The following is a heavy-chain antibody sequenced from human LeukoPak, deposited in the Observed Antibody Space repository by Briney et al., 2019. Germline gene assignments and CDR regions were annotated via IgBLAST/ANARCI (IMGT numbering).Heavy chain of an antibody. V-gene: IGHV1-2*02. CDR1: GYIFTGYY. CDR2: INPNSGGT. D-gene: IGHD1-26*01. J-gene: IGHJ4*02. CDR3: ARHPYSGSYHFDY. Sequence: ASVKVSCKASGYIFTGYYMHWVRQAPGQGLEWMGWINPNSGGTNSAQKFQGRVTMTRDTSISTAYMELSRLTSDDTAVYYCARHPYSGSYHFDYWGQGTLVTVSS.